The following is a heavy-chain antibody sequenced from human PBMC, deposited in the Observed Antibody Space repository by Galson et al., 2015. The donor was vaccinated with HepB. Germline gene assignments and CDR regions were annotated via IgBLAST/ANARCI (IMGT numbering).Heavy chain of an antibody. CDR1: GYTFTSYG. CDR3: ARHALAPYYYYGMDV. Sequence: SVKVSCKASGYTFTSYGISWVRQAPGQGLEWMGWISAYNGNTNYAQKLQGRVTMTTDTSTSTAYMELRSLRSDDTAVYYCARHALAPYYYYGMDVWGQGTTVTVSS. V-gene: IGHV1-18*04. D-gene: IGHD2-2*01. J-gene: IGHJ6*02. CDR2: ISAYNGNT.